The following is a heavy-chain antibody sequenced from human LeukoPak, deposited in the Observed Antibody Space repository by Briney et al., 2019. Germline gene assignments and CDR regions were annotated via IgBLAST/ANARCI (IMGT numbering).Heavy chain of an antibody. V-gene: IGHV3-7*01. J-gene: IGHJ4*02. Sequence: PGGSLRLSCAASGFTFSSYWMSWVRQAPGKGLEWVANIKQDGSEKYYVDSVKGRFTISRDNAKNSLYLQMNSLRAKDTAVYYCASGGYYDSSGYFIPLFDYWGQGTLVTVSS. CDR2: IKQDGSEK. D-gene: IGHD3-22*01. CDR3: ASGGYYDSSGYFIPLFDY. CDR1: GFTFSSYW.